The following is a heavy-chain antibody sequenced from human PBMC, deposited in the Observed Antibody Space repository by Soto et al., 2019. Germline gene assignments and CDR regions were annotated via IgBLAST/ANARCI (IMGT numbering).Heavy chain of an antibody. D-gene: IGHD5-18*01. CDR2: IYHNGSP. CDR3: ARASNKRGYSYGPDY. V-gene: IGHV4-4*02. Sequence: PSETLSLTCVVSGGSISSTNWWTWVRQPPGKRLEWIGEIYHNGSPTYSPSLRGRAAISVDKSNNQFSLRLSSVTAADTAVYYCARASNKRGYSYGPDYWGQGPLVT. J-gene: IGHJ4*02. CDR1: GGSISSTNW.